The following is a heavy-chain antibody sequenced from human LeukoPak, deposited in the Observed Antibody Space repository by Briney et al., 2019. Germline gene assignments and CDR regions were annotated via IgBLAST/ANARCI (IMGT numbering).Heavy chain of an antibody. D-gene: IGHD2-15*01. CDR1: GFTFSSYA. CDR2: ISGSGGST. CDR3: AKDLRYCSGGSCYNS. V-gene: IGHV3-23*01. Sequence: GGSLRLSCAASGFTFSSYAVSWVRQAPGKGLEWVSAISGSGGSTYYADSVKGRFTISRDNSKNTLYLQMNSLRAEDTAVYYCAKDLRYCSGGSCYNSWGQGTLVTVSS. J-gene: IGHJ4*02.